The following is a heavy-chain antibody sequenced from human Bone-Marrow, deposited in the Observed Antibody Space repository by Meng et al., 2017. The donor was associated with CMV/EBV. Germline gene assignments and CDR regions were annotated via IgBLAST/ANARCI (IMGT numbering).Heavy chain of an antibody. CDR2: ISASGGST. CDR3: AKDLSVNQIEWLWGAESDY. Sequence: GGSLRLSCAASGFTFSSYGMSWVRQAPGKGLEWVSTISASGGSTYYADSVKGRFTISRDNSKNTLYLQMNSLRAEDTAVYYCAKDLSVNQIEWLWGAESDYWGQGTLVTVSS. CDR1: GFTFSSYG. J-gene: IGHJ4*02. D-gene: IGHD3-3*01. V-gene: IGHV3-23*01.